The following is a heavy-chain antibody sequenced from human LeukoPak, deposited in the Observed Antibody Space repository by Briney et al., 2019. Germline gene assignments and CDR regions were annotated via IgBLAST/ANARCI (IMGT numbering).Heavy chain of an antibody. D-gene: IGHD3-3*01. CDR3: AREVRGYYDFSP. CDR2: IIPIFGTA. J-gene: IGHJ5*02. CDR1: GGTFSSYA. V-gene: IGHV1-69*05. Sequence: SVKVSCKASGGTFSSYAISWVRQAPGQGLEWMGGIIPIFGTANYAQKFQGRVTITTDESTSTAYMELSSLRSEDTAVYYCAREVRGYYDFSPWGQGTLVTVSS.